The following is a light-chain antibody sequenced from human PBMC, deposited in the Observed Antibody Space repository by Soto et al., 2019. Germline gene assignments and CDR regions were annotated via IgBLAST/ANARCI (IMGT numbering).Light chain of an antibody. CDR1: QSVSSY. CDR3: QQRSNWPLT. J-gene: IGKJ4*01. Sequence: DSVLTHAPATLSLYPGERATLSCRASQSVSSYLAWYQQKPGQAPRLLIYDASNRATGIPARFSGSGSGTDFTLTISSLEPEDFAVYYCQQRSNWPLTFGGGTKVDIK. CDR2: DAS. V-gene: IGKV3-11*01.